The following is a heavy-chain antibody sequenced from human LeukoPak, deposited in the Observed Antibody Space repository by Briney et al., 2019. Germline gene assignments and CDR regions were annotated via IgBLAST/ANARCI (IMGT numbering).Heavy chain of an antibody. CDR1: GGSIRSHY. D-gene: IGHD3-3*01. V-gene: IGHV4-4*07. Sequence: SETLSLTCTVSGGSIRSHYWSWIRQPAGKGLEWIGRIYTSGSTNYNPSLKSRVTMSVDTSKNQFSLKLSSVTAADTAVYYCARDLEDFWSGYQFDYWGQGTLVTVSS. J-gene: IGHJ4*02. CDR3: ARDLEDFWSGYQFDY. CDR2: IYTSGST.